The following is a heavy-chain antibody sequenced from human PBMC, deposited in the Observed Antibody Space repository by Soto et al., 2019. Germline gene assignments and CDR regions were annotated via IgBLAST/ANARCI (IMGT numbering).Heavy chain of an antibody. CDR2: ISSSSSTI. D-gene: IGHD3-16*01. Sequence: GGSLRLSCAASGFTFSSYSMNWVRQAPGKGLEWVSYISSSSSTIYYADSVKGRFTISRDNAKNSLYLQMNSLRDEDTAVYYCARRETQFGEDTFDIWGQGTMVTVSS. CDR3: ARRETQFGEDTFDI. CDR1: GFTFSSYS. V-gene: IGHV3-48*02. J-gene: IGHJ3*02.